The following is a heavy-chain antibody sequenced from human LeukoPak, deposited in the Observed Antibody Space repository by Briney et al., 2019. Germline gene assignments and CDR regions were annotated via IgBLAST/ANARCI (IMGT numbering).Heavy chain of an antibody. CDR1: GFTFSDYY. J-gene: IGHJ4*02. V-gene: IGHV3-7*01. D-gene: IGHD1-14*01. CDR3: ARGGNLEN. CDR2: INEDGGER. Sequence: GSLRLSCAASGFTFSDYYMSWVRQAPGKGLEWVANINEDGGERHYVDSVKGRFTISRDNAKNSLYLQMNSLRAEDTAVYYCARGGNLENWGGGTLVTVSS.